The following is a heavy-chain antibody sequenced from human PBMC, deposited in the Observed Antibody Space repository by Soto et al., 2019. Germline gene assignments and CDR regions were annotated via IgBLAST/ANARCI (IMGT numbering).Heavy chain of an antibody. CDR1: GYTFTGYY. CDR2: INPNSGGT. J-gene: IGHJ4*02. V-gene: IGHV1-2*04. D-gene: IGHD1-26*01. Sequence: VQLVQSGAEVKKPGASVKVSCKASGYTFTGYYMHWVRQAPGQGLEWMGWINPNSGGTNYAQKVQGWVTMTRDTPSSTDYMELSRLRSDDTAVYYCASGDLLSWAYWGQGTLVTVSS. CDR3: ASGDLLSWAY.